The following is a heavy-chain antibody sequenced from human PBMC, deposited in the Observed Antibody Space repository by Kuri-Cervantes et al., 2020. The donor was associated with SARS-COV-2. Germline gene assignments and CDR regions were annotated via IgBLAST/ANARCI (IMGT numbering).Heavy chain of an antibody. V-gene: IGHV4-39*01. CDR3: ARTNKQWRGYFDY. CDR1: GGSISSSSYY. Sequence: SETLSLTCTVSGGSISSSSYYWGWIRQPPGKGLEWIGSIYYSGSTYYNPSLKSRVTISVDTSKNQFSLKLSSVTAADTAVYYCARTNKQWRGYFDYWCQGTLVTVSS. D-gene: IGHD6-19*01. CDR2: IYYSGST. J-gene: IGHJ4*02.